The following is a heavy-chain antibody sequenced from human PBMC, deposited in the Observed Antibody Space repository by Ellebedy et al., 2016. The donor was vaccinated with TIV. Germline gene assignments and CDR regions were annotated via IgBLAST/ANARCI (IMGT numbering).Heavy chain of an antibody. J-gene: IGHJ4*02. Sequence: GESLKISCAASGFTFDDHAMHWVRQAPGKGLEWVSLISGDGDSTNYADSVKGRFTISRDNAKGSLYLQMNSLTSDDTALYYCARDLNWGHFWGPGTLVSVSS. CDR2: ISGDGDST. CDR1: GFTFDDHA. D-gene: IGHD7-27*01. V-gene: IGHV3-43*02. CDR3: ARDLNWGHF.